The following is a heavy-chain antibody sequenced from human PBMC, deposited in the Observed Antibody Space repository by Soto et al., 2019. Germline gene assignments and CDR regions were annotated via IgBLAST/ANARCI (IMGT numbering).Heavy chain of an antibody. D-gene: IGHD1-26*01. CDR3: ATYSGNYERYGVYYGMDV. CDR1: GFTFSDYS. V-gene: IGHV3-23*01. CDR2: ISGSGGST. Sequence: HPGGSLRLSCAGSGFTFSDYSMNWVRQAPGKGLEWVSSISGSGGSTYYADSVKGRFTISRDNSKNTLYLQMNSLRAEDTAVYYCATYSGNYERYGVYYGMDVWGQGTTVTVSS. J-gene: IGHJ6*02.